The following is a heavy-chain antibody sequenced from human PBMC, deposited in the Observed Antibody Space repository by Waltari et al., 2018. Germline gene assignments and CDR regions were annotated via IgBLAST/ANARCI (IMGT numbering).Heavy chain of an antibody. Sequence: EVQLLEAGGDLVQPGWSLRLSCAASGFTFSNYALPWVRQAPGTGLEWVSSISANAVDTFYADSVRGRFTISRDNSKNTLYLEVNILRAEDTALYYCARDGGSFDYWGQGTLVTVSS. CDR1: GFTFSNYA. V-gene: IGHV3-23*01. CDR3: ARDGGSFDY. J-gene: IGHJ4*02. CDR2: ISANAVDT.